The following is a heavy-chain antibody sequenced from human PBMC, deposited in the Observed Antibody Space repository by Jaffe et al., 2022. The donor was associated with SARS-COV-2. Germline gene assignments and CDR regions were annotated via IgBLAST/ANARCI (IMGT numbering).Heavy chain of an antibody. J-gene: IGHJ2*01. Sequence: QVQLQESGPGLVKPSQTLSLTCTVSGGSISSGSYYWSWIRQPAGKGLEWIGRIYTSGSTNYNPSLKSRVTISVDTSKNQFSLKLSSVTAADTAVYYCARDRGVIAAAGTVGHWYFDLWGRGTLVTVSS. CDR1: GGSISSGSYY. CDR3: ARDRGVIAAAGTVGHWYFDL. CDR2: IYTSGST. D-gene: IGHD6-13*01. V-gene: IGHV4-61*02.